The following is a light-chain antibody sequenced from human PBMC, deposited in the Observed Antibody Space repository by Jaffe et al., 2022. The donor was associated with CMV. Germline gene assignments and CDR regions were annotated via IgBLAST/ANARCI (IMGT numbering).Light chain of an antibody. V-gene: IGLV1-51*02. CDR3: GTWDSRLSAWV. CDR1: SSNIANNY. Sequence: QSVLTQPPSVSAAPGQKVTISCSGGSSNIANNYVSWYQHLPRSAPKVLIYENSKRPSGIPDRVSGSKSGTSATLGITGLQTGDEADYYCGTWDSRLSAWVFGGGTKLTVL. J-gene: IGLJ3*02. CDR2: ENS.